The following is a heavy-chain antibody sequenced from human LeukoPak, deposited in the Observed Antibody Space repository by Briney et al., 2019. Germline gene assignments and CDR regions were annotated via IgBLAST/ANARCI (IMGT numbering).Heavy chain of an antibody. J-gene: IGHJ4*02. D-gene: IGHD6-13*01. CDR1: GYTFTSYG. CDR3: ARDLPYSSSWESIDY. CDR2: ISTYNGNT. Sequence: ASVKVSCKASGYTFTSYGIVWVRQAPGQGLEWMGWISTYNGNTNYAQKIQGRVTMTTDTSTSTAYMELRSLRSDDTAVYYCARDLPYSSSWESIDYWGQGTLVTVSS. V-gene: IGHV1-18*01.